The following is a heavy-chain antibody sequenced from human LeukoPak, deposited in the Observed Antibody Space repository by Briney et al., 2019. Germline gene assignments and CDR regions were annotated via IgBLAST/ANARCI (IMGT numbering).Heavy chain of an antibody. V-gene: IGHV3-30-3*01. J-gene: IGHJ4*02. D-gene: IGHD3-22*01. CDR1: GFTFSSYA. CDR2: ISYDGSNK. CDR3: AKVGYYDSSGYFRPFDY. Sequence: GGSLRLSCAASGFTFSSYAMHWVRQAPGKGLEWVAVISYDGSNKYYADSVKGRFTISRDNSKNTLYLQMNSLRAEDTAVYYCAKVGYYDSSGYFRPFDYWGQGTLVTVSS.